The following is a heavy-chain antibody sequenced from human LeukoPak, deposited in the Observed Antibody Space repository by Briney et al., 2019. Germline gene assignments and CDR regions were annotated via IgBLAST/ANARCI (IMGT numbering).Heavy chain of an antibody. D-gene: IGHD3-9*01. Sequence: GGSLRLSCVASGFTVSNNYMNWVRQAPGKGLEWVSVIYSGGSTYYADSVKGRFTISRDNSKNTLYLQMNSLRVEDTAVYYCARSSHYDILTGYSEEDAFDIWGQGTMVTVSS. CDR2: IYSGGST. V-gene: IGHV3-53*01. J-gene: IGHJ3*02. CDR1: GFTVSNNY. CDR3: ARSSHYDILTGYSEEDAFDI.